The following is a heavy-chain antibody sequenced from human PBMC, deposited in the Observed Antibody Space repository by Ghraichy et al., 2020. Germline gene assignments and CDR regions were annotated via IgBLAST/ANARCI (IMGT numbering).Heavy chain of an antibody. V-gene: IGHV4-59*01. CDR2: IYYSGST. CDR3: ARGSGGG. CDR1: GGSISSYY. D-gene: IGHD1-14*01. Sequence: SETLSLTCTVSGGSISSYYWSWIRQPPGKGLEWIGYIYYSGSTNYNPSLKSRVTISVDTSKNQFSLKLSSVTAADTAGYYCARGSGGGWGQGTLVTVSS. J-gene: IGHJ4*02.